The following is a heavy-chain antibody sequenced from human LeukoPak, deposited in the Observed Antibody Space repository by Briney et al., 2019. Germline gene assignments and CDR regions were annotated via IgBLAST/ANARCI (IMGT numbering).Heavy chain of an antibody. CDR2: INPSGGST. D-gene: IGHD3-22*01. CDR3: ATDGALYYYDSSGPSNWFDP. CDR1: GYTFTSYD. V-gene: IGHV1-46*01. J-gene: IGHJ5*02. Sequence: ASVKVSCKASGYTFTSYDINWVRQAPGQGLEWMGIINPSGGSTSYAQKFQGRVTMTRDTSTSTVYMELSSLRSEDTAVYYCATDGALYYYDSSGPSNWFDPWGQGTLVTVSS.